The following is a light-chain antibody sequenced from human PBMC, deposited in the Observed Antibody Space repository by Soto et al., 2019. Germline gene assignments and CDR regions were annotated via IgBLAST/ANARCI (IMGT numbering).Light chain of an antibody. J-gene: IGLJ3*02. V-gene: IGLV2-14*01. CDR2: EVS. Sequence: QSVLTQPASVSGSPGQSITISCTGTSSDVGGHKYVSWYQQHPGKAPKLMIYEVSRRPSGVSHRVSGSKSGNTASLTISGLQAEDDADYYCNSYTSRSNWVVGGGTQRTVL. CDR3: NSYTSRSNWV. CDR1: SSDVGGHKY.